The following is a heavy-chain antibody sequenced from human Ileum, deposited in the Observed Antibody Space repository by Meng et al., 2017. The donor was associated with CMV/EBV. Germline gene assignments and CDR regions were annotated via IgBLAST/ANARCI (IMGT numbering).Heavy chain of an antibody. V-gene: IGHV3-15*01. CDR1: AFILSGST. D-gene: IGHD6-19*01. CDR2: IRSRGDGGTT. Sequence: GGSLRLSCAVSAFILSGSTMHWGRQAYVKGLGWVGRIRSRGDGGTTDFAAPVTGRISITRDDSENTLHLQIYRLQTDDTAVYYCTSAVALYYYGVMDVWGQGTTVTGSS. CDR3: TSAVALYYYGVMDV. J-gene: IGHJ6*02.